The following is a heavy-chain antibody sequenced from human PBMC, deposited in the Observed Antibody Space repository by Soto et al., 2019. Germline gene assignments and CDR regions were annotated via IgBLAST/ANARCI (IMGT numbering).Heavy chain of an antibody. CDR1: GYTFSNYG. V-gene: IGHV1-18*01. CDR2: MSAYNGNT. CDR3: ARDLVPGYTGFSDY. D-gene: IGHD5-12*01. Sequence: QVQLVQSGAEVKKPGASVKVSCKTSGYTFSNYGINWVRQAPGQGLEWVGWMSAYNGNTNFAQKLQGRVSLTTDTSSTTAYMELRSLTSDDTAVYYCARDLVPGYTGFSDYWGQGTLVTVSS. J-gene: IGHJ4*02.